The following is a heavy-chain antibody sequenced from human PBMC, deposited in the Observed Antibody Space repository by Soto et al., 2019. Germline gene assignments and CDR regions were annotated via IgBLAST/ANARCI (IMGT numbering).Heavy chain of an antibody. D-gene: IGHD3-3*01. CDR3: GRFLAAVGPNAFDI. V-gene: IGHV1-69*12. CDR2: IIPIYGTA. J-gene: IGHJ3*02. Sequence: QVQLVQSGAEVKKPGSSVKVSCKASGGTFSSDGFIWVRQAPGQGLEWMGGIIPIYGTANYAQKFKGRVTITAGVSTTTAFMALSSLRSEDTAIYYCGRFLAAVGPNAFDIWGQGTMVTVSS. CDR1: GGTFSSDG.